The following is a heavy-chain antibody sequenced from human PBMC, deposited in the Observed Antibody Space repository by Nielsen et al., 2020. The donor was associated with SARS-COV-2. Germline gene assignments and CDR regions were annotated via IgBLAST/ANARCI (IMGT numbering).Heavy chain of an antibody. V-gene: IGHV1-24*01. CDR1: GYTFTSYG. CDR2: FDPEDGET. Sequence: ASVKVSCKASGYTFTSYGISWVRQAPGQGLEWMGGFDPEDGETIYAQKFQGRVTMTEDTSTDTAYMELSSLRSEDTAVYYCATDEVGGSGSAGYWGQGTLVTVSS. J-gene: IGHJ4*02. CDR3: ATDEVGGSGSAGY. D-gene: IGHD3-10*01.